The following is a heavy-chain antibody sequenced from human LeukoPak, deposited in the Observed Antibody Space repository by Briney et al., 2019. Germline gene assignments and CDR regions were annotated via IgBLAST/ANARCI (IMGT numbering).Heavy chain of an antibody. D-gene: IGHD5-12*01. CDR3: ARAVHSGYDFYGMDV. CDR2: ISYDGSNK. V-gene: IGHV3-30*03. CDR1: GFTFSSYG. J-gene: IGHJ6*02. Sequence: GGSLRLSCAASGFTFSSYGMHWVRQAPGKGLEWVAVISYDGSNKYYADSVKGRFTISRDNSKNTLYLQMNSLRAEDTAVYYCARAVHSGYDFYGMDVWGQGTTVTVSS.